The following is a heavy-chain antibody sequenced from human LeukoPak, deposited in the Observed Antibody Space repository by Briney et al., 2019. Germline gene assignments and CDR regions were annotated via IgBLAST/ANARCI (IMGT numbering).Heavy chain of an antibody. J-gene: IGHJ4*02. CDR3: ARDLNRVCSSTSCYGY. CDR2: IIPIFGTA. CDR1: GGTFSSYA. Sequence: SVKVSCKASGGTFSSYAISWVRQAPGQGLEWMGGIIPIFGTANYAQKFQGRVTITTDESTSTAYMELSSLRSEDTAVYYCARDLNRVCSSTSCYGYWGQGTLVTVSS. V-gene: IGHV1-69*05. D-gene: IGHD2-2*01.